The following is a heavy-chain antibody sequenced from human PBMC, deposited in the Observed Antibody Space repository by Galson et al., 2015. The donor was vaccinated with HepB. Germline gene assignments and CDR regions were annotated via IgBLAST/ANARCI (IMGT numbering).Heavy chain of an antibody. D-gene: IGHD6-19*01. CDR2: IWYDGSNK. J-gene: IGHJ4*02. Sequence: SLRLSCAASGFTFSSYGMHWVRQAPGKGLEWVAVIWYDGSNKYYADSVKGRFTISRDNSKNTLYLQMNSLRAEDTAVYYCARVGPSSGWFRMDFDYWGQGTLVTVSS. CDR1: GFTFSSYG. CDR3: ARVGPSSGWFRMDFDY. V-gene: IGHV3-33*01.